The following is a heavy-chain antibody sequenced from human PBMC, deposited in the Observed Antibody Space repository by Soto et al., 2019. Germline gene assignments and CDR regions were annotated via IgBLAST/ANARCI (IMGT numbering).Heavy chain of an antibody. J-gene: IGHJ4*02. D-gene: IGHD3-10*01. CDR3: AHRPGTGSYDF. V-gene: IGHV2-5*02. Sequence: QISLKESGPTVVKPTQTLTLTCTFSGFSLTTYGEGVAWIRQPPGKALEWLALIYWDDNKRYSPSLRTRLTITGDTSKNQVVVTMTDTDPEDTGTYFCAHRPGTGSYDFWGQGILVTVSS. CDR1: GFSLTTYGEG. CDR2: IYWDDNK.